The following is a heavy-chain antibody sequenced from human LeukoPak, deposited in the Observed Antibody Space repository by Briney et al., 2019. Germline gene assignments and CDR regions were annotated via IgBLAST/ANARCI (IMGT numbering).Heavy chain of an antibody. D-gene: IGHD3-16*02. J-gene: IGHJ4*02. CDR3: AREPRDYVWGSYRIDY. CDR2: ISSSGSTI. CDR1: GFTSSSFE. Sequence: GGSLRLSCAAPGFTSSSFEMNWVPQAPGRGREGVSYISSSGSTIYYADSVKGRFTISRDNAKNSLYLQMNSLRAEDTAVYYCAREPRDYVWGSYRIDYWGQGTLVTVSS. V-gene: IGHV3-48*03.